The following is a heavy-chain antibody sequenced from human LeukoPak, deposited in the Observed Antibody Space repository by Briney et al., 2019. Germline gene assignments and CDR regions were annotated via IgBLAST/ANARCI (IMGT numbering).Heavy chain of an antibody. J-gene: IGHJ6*02. CDR3: ASSQQWLVQYYYGMDV. V-gene: IGHV1-2*02. Sequence: GASVKVSCEASGYTFTGYYMHWVRQAPGQGLEWMGWINPNSGGTNYAQKFQGRVTMTRDTSISTAYMELSRLRSDDTAVYYCASSQQWLVQYYYGMDVWGQGTTVTVSS. CDR1: GYTFTGYY. D-gene: IGHD6-19*01. CDR2: INPNSGGT.